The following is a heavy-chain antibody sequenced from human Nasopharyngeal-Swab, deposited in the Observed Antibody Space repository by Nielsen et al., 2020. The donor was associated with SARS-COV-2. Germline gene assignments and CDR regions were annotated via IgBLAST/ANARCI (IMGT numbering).Heavy chain of an antibody. CDR1: GDSISGDQW. CDR3: ARNAGSGLYADAFDI. D-gene: IGHD3-10*01. J-gene: IGHJ3*02. Sequence: SETLSLTCAVSGDSISGDQWWSWARQPPGKGLEWIGEIHRSGTTNCNPSLKSRVTISVDRSKNNFSLKLNSVTAADTAVYYCARNAGSGLYADAFDIWGQGTMVTVSS. V-gene: IGHV4-4*02. CDR2: IHRSGTT.